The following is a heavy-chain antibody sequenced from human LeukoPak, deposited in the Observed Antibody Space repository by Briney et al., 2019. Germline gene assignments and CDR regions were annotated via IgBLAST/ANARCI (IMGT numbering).Heavy chain of an antibody. D-gene: IGHD2-2*01. CDR1: GFIFSNYG. V-gene: IGHV3-30*02. J-gene: IGHJ4*02. CDR2: IHYDGPEK. CDR3: AKDVVGHQWVENY. Sequence: GGSLRLSCAASGFIFSNYGMHWVRQAPGKGLEWVAFIHYDGPEKYYGDSVKGRFTISRDNSKNTVYLQMNGLRAEDTAVYYCAKDVVGHQWVENYWGQGTLVTVSS.